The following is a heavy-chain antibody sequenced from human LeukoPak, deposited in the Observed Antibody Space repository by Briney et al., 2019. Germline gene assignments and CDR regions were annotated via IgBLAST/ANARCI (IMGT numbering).Heavy chain of an antibody. CDR2: IKQDGSEI. D-gene: IGHD6-19*01. V-gene: IGHV3-7*01. CDR3: ARYATAGYSSGWYGPSFDY. Sequence: GGSLRLSCAASGFTFSSYWMNWVRQAPGKGLEWVANIKQDGSEIYYVDSVKGRFTISRDNAKNSLYLQMNSLRAEDTAVYYCARYATAGYSSGWYGPSFDYWGQGTLVTVSS. CDR1: GFTFSSYW. J-gene: IGHJ4*02.